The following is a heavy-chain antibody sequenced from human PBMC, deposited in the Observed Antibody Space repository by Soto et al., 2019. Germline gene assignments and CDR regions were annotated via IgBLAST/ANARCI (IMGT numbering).Heavy chain of an antibody. CDR3: ARGVMITFGGPPGGMDV. CDR1: GYTFTSYG. D-gene: IGHD3-16*01. Sequence: AASVKVSCKASGYTFTSYGISWVRQAPGQGLEWMGWISAYNGNTNYAQKLQGRVTMTTDTSTSTAYMELRSLRSDDTAVYYCARGVMITFGGPPGGMDVWGQGTTVTVSS. V-gene: IGHV1-18*01. CDR2: ISAYNGNT. J-gene: IGHJ6*02.